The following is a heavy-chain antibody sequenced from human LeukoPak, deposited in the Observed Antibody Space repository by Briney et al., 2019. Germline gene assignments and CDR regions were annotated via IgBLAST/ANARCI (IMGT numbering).Heavy chain of an antibody. Sequence: GGSLRLSCVASGFTFSDYYMNWVRQTPEKGLEWIAHISGDSDTIYYTDSVKGRFIISRDNAKNSLYLQMNSLRAEDTALYYCTRDAFGGVIAPYFHDWGQGTRVTVSS. CDR3: TRDAFGGVIAPYFHD. CDR2: ISGDSDTI. D-gene: IGHD3-16*02. CDR1: GFTFSDYY. J-gene: IGHJ4*02. V-gene: IGHV3-11*01.